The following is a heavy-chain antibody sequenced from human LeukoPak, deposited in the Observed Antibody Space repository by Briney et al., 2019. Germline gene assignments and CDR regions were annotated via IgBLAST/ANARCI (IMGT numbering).Heavy chain of an antibody. CDR1: GGSISSSSYY. J-gene: IGHJ5*02. CDR3: ARGNIVVVPAAILSSQFDP. V-gene: IGHV4-39*07. D-gene: IGHD2-2*02. CDR2: IYYSGST. Sequence: SETLSLTCTVSGGSISSSSYYWGWIRRPPGKGLEWIGSIYYSGSTYYNPSLKSRVTISVDTSKNQFSLKLSSVTAADTAVYYCARGNIVVVPAAILSSQFDPWGQGTLVTVSS.